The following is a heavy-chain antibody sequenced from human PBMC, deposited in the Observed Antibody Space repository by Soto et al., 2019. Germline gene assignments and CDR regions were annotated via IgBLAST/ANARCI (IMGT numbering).Heavy chain of an antibody. CDR2: ISGSGGST. Sequence: PGGSLRLSCAASGFTFSSYAMSWVRQAPGKGLEWVSAISGSGGSTYYADSVKGRFTISRDNSKNTLYLQMNSLRAEDTAVYYCVEVITIFGVVIGTNYGMDVWGQGNTVTVSS. CDR1: GFTFSSYA. CDR3: VEVITIFGVVIGTNYGMDV. D-gene: IGHD3-3*01. V-gene: IGHV3-23*01. J-gene: IGHJ6*02.